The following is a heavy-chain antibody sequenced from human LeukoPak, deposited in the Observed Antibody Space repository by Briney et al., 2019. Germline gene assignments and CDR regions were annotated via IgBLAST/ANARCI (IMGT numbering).Heavy chain of an antibody. Sequence: SETLSLTCPVSGGSISSSSYYWGWIRQPPGKGLEWIGSIYYSGSTYYNPSLKSRVTISVDTSKNQFSLKLSSVTAADTAVYYCARAFELELRAGGAFDYSGQGTLVTVSS. CDR3: ARAFELELRAGGAFDY. CDR2: IYYSGST. V-gene: IGHV4-39*07. J-gene: IGHJ4*02. CDR1: GGSISSSSYY. D-gene: IGHD1-7*01.